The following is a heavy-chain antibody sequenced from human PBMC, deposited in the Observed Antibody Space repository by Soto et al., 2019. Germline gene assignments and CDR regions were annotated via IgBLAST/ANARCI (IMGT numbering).Heavy chain of an antibody. CDR3: AKRRDGYNYYYFDY. CDR2: ISYDGSNK. CDR1: GFPCSSYF. J-gene: IGHJ4*02. V-gene: IGHV3-30*18. Sequence: SLILSCASSGFPCSSYFMHLVRPAPGKGLEWVAVISYDGSNKYYADSVKGRFTISRDNSKNTLYLQMNSLRAEDTAVYYCAKRRDGYNYYYFDYWGQGNLVTVS. D-gene: IGHD5-12*01.